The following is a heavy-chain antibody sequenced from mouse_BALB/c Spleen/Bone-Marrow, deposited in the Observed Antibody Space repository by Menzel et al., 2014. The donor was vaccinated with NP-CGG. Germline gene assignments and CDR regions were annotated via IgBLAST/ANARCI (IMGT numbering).Heavy chain of an antibody. Sequence: VQLQQSGAEQVKPGASVKLSCKASGYTFTSYYMYWVKQRPGQGLEWIGEINPSNGGTNFNEKFKSKATLTVDKSSSTAYMQLSSLTSEDSAVYYCTRSNGNWFAYWGQGTLVTVSA. CDR1: GYTFTSYY. V-gene: IGHV1S81*02. CDR2: INPSNGGT. J-gene: IGHJ3*01. D-gene: IGHD2-1*01. CDR3: TRSNGNWFAY.